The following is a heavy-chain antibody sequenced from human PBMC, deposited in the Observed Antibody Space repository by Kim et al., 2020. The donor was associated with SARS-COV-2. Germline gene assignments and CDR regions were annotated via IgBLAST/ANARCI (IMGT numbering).Heavy chain of an antibody. J-gene: IGHJ5*02. CDR3: ARLQGILNWFDP. V-gene: IGHV4-39*01. CDR2: IYYSGST. CDR1: GGSISSSSYY. D-gene: IGHD6-13*01. Sequence: SETLSLTCTVSGGSISSSSYYWGWIRQPPGKGLEWIGSIYYSGSTYYNPSLKSSVTISVDTSKNQFSLKLSSVTAADTAVYYCARLQGILNWFDPWGQGTLVTVSS.